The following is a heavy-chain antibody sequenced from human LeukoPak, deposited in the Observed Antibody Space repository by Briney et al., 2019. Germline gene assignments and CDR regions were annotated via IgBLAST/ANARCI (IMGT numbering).Heavy chain of an antibody. V-gene: IGHV3-7*01. D-gene: IGHD6-19*01. CDR2: IKQDESEK. CDR3: ARGAAGSFWYSSGWPGGY. CDR1: GITFSSYW. Sequence: GGSLRLSCAASGITFSSYWMSWVRQAPGKGLEWVANIKQDESEKYYVDSVKGRFTISRDNAKNSLFLQMNSLRAEDTAVYFCARGAAGSFWYSSGWPGGYWGLGTLVTVSS. J-gene: IGHJ4*02.